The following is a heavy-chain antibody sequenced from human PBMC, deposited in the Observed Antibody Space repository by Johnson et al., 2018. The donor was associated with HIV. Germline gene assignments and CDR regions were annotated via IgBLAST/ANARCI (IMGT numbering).Heavy chain of an antibody. Sequence: VQLVESGGGVVRPGGSLRLSCAASGFTFDDYGMSWVRQAPGKGLEWVSGINWNGGSTGYADSVKGRFTISRENAKNSLYLQRNSLRAGDTAVYYCARANSRGAEYSNLGAFDIWGQGTMVTVSS. CDR1: GFTFDDYG. CDR3: ARANSRGAEYSNLGAFDI. V-gene: IGHV3-20*04. D-gene: IGHD6-6*01. CDR2: INWNGGST. J-gene: IGHJ3*02.